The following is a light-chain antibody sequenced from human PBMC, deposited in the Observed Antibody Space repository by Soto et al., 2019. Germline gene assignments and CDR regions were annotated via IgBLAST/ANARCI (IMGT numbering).Light chain of an antibody. CDR2: DAS. J-gene: IGKJ1*01. Sequence: DIQMTQSPSTLSASVGDRVTITCRASQSISSWLAWYQQKPGKAPKLLIYDASTLESGVPSRFSGSGSGTEFTLTINSLQPDDFATYYCQQYSTSSPWTFGQGTKVDIK. CDR1: QSISSW. V-gene: IGKV1-5*01. CDR3: QQYSTSSPWT.